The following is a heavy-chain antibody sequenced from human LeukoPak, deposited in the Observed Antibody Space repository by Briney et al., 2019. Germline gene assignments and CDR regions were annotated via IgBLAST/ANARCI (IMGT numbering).Heavy chain of an antibody. CDR3: ARIAVAGNIDY. CDR2: ISSSSSYI. Sequence: GGSLRLSCAASGFTFSSYSMNWVRQAPGKGLEWVSSISSSSSYIYYADSVKGRFTISRDNAKNSLYLQMNSLRAEDTAVYYCARIAVAGNIDYWGQGTLVTVYS. D-gene: IGHD6-19*01. J-gene: IGHJ4*02. CDR1: GFTFSSYS. V-gene: IGHV3-21*01.